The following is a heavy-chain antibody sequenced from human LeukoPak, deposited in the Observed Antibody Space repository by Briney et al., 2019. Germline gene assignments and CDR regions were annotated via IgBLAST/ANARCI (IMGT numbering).Heavy chain of an antibody. CDR3: ARGGGSGWYFLDY. J-gene: IGHJ4*02. V-gene: IGHV4-59*01. Sequence: SETLSLTCTVSGGSISSYYWSWIRQPPGKGLEWIGYIYYSGSTNYNPSLKSRVTISVDTSKNQFSLKLSSVTAAATAVYYCARGGGSGWYFLDYWGQGTLVTVSS. CDR2: IYYSGST. D-gene: IGHD6-19*01. CDR1: GGSISSYY.